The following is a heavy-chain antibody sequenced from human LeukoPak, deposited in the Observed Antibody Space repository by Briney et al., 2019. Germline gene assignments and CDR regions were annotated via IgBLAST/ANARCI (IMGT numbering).Heavy chain of an antibody. V-gene: IGHV1-2*02. D-gene: IGHD5-24*01. J-gene: IGHJ3*02. CDR2: INPNTDST. Sequence: GASVKVSCKASGYTFTGYYMHWVRQAPGQGLEWMGWINPNTDSTNYAQKLQGRVTMTTDTSTSTAYMELSSLRSEDTAVYYCARGEMATSHAFDIWGQGTMVTVSS. CDR1: GYTFTGYY. CDR3: ARGEMATSHAFDI.